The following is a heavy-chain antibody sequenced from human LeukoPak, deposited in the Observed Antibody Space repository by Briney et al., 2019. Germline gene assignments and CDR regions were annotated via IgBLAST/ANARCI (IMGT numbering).Heavy chain of an antibody. CDR2: IYYSGST. D-gene: IGHD3-3*01. CDR1: GGSISSSSYY. Sequence: KPSETLSLTCTVSGGSISSSSYYWGWIRQPPGKGLEWIGSIYYSGSTYYNPSLKSRVTISVDTSKNQFSLKLSSVTAADTAVYYCANYYDFWSGYYTGIGWFDPWGQGTLVTVSS. J-gene: IGHJ5*02. V-gene: IGHV4-39*07. CDR3: ANYYDFWSGYYTGIGWFDP.